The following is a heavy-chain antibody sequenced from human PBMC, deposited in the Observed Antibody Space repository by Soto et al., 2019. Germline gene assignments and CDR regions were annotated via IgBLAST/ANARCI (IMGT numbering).Heavy chain of an antibody. Sequence: SVKVSCKASGGTFSSYAISWVRQAPGQGLEWMGGIIPIFGTANYAQKFQGRVTITADESTSTAYMELSSLRSEDTAVYYCARFNPRDYGPLDYWGQGNLVTVSS. CDR2: IIPIFGTA. CDR1: GGTFSSYA. D-gene: IGHD3-10*01. V-gene: IGHV1-69*13. J-gene: IGHJ4*02. CDR3: ARFNPRDYGPLDY.